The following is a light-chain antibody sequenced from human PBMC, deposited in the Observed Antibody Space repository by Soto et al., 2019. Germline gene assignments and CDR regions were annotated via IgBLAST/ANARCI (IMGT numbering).Light chain of an antibody. CDR3: QQYSGDSRT. J-gene: IGKJ1*01. Sequence: DIQMTQSPSTLSASVGDRVTITCRASQSIRSWLAWYQQKPGKAPKLLIYKASRLHSGVSSRFSGSESGTEFTLTISSLQPDDFATYYCQQYSGDSRTFDQGTKVEMK. V-gene: IGKV1-5*03. CDR1: QSIRSW. CDR2: KAS.